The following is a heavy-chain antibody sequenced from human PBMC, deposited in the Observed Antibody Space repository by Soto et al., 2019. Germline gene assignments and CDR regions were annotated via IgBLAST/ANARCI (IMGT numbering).Heavy chain of an antibody. CDR3: ARERWELLGRYFDY. J-gene: IGHJ4*02. Sequence: SETLSLTCAAYGGSFSGYYWSWIRQPPGKGLEWIGEINHSGSTNYNPSLKSRVTISVDTSKNQFSLKLSSVTAADTAVYYCARERWELLGRYFDYWGQGTLVTVSS. CDR1: GGSFSGYY. CDR2: INHSGST. D-gene: IGHD1-26*01. V-gene: IGHV4-34*01.